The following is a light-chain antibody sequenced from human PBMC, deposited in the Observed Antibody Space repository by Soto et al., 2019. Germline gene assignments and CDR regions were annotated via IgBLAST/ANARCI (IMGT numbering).Light chain of an antibody. J-gene: IGKJ5*01. CDR2: GAS. Sequence: ATRAVYAGGIATLCCRASQSVXSNLAWYQQQPGQSTRLLISGASTRATGIPARFSGSGSGREFTLTISSLKSEDVAVYYCRQYNKWPPSTFGQGTRLEIK. CDR1: QSVXSN. CDR3: RQYNKWPPST. V-gene: IGKV3-15*01.